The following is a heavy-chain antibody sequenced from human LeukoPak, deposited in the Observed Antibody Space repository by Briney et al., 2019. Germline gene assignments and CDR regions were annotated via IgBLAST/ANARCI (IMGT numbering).Heavy chain of an antibody. V-gene: IGHV4-59*01. Sequence: PSETLSLTCTVSGGSISSYYWSWIRQPPGKGLEWIGNIYYSGSTNYTPSLKSRITISVDTSRNQFSLKLNSVTAADTAVYYCARSGRGSSAGFDYWGQGTLVTVSS. D-gene: IGHD3-10*01. J-gene: IGHJ4*02. CDR1: GGSISSYY. CDR2: IYYSGST. CDR3: ARSGRGSSAGFDY.